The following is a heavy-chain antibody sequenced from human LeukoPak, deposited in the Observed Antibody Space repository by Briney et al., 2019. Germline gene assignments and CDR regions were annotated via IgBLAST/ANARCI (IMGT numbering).Heavy chain of an antibody. CDR3: GYFDGFDAFDI. CDR2: IWYDGSNK. Sequence: PGGSLRLSCAASGFTFSSYGMHWVRQAPGKGLEWVAVIWYDGSNKYYADSVKGRFTISRDNSKNTLYLQMNSLRAEGTDVYYCGYFDGFDAFDIWGQGTMVTVSS. D-gene: IGHD3-9*01. V-gene: IGHV3-33*08. CDR1: GFTFSSYG. J-gene: IGHJ3*02.